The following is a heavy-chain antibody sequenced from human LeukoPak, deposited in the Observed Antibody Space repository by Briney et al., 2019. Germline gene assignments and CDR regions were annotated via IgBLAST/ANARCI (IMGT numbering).Heavy chain of an antibody. CDR2: LYYSGNT. Sequence: SETLSLTCTVSGGSISSRSYYWSWIRQPPGKGLEWIGYLYYSGNTNSNPSLKSRVTISVDTSENQFSLRLSSVTAADTAVYYCARAGSGYSFDYWGQGTLVTVSS. CDR3: ARAGSGYSFDY. V-gene: IGHV4-61*01. J-gene: IGHJ4*02. D-gene: IGHD5-12*01. CDR1: GGSISSRSYY.